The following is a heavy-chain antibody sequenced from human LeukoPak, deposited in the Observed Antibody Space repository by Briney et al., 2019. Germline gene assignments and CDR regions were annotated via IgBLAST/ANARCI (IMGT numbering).Heavy chain of an antibody. CDR1: GFTFSSYW. J-gene: IGHJ4*02. Sequence: GGSLRLSCAASGFTFSSYWMSWVRQAPGKGLEWVANIKQDGSEKYYVDSVKGRFTISRDNAKNSLYLQMNSLRVEDTAVYYCAKDLTGKDYDILTGVYIQQGFDYWGQGTLVTVSS. CDR2: IKQDGSEK. D-gene: IGHD3-9*01. CDR3: AKDLTGKDYDILTGVYIQQGFDY. V-gene: IGHV3-7*01.